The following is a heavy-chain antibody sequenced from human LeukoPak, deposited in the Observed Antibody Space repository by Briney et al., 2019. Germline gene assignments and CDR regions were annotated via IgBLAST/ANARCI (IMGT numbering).Heavy chain of an antibody. J-gene: IGHJ4*02. CDR3: ARVRDILTGYPPEY. D-gene: IGHD3-9*01. CDR2: ISSSSSYM. Sequence: GGSLRLSCAASGFTFSSYSMNWVRQAPGKGLEWVSSISSSSSYMYYADSVKGRFTISRDNAKNSLYLQMNSLRAEDTAVYYCARVRDILTGYPPEYWGQGTLVTVSS. CDR1: GFTFSSYS. V-gene: IGHV3-21*01.